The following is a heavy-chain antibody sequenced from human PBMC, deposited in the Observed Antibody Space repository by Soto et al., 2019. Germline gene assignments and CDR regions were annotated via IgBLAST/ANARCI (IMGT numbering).Heavy chain of an antibody. V-gene: IGHV3-21*01. CDR3: ARVGTGSSTPLDI. CDR1: GFMFTKST. J-gene: IGHJ3*02. CDR2: ITSASDYI. Sequence: LRLSCVASGFMFTKSTMNWVRQAPGKGLEWVSSITSASDYIFYADSVKGRFTISRDNANNSLYLQMNSLRAEDTAVYHCARVGTGSSTPLDIWGQGTMVTVSS. D-gene: IGHD3-9*01.